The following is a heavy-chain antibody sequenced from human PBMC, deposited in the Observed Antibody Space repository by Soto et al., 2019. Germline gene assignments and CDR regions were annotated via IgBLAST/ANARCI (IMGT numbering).Heavy chain of an antibody. CDR3: GRAYYADYGGFDL. Sequence: QVQLVESGGGVVQPGRSLRLSCAASGFTFSSHTVHWVRQAPGKGLEWVAIISYDGSNKDYADSVKGRSTISRDNSKDQLSLQMTGLKPEDTAVYYWGRAYYADYGGFDLWGPGTMVTVSS. D-gene: IGHD4-17*01. CDR2: ISYDGSNK. J-gene: IGHJ3*01. V-gene: IGHV3-30-3*01. CDR1: GFTFSSHT.